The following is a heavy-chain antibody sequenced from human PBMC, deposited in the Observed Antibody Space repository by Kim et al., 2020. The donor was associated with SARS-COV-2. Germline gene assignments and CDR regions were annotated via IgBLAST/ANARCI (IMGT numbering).Heavy chain of an antibody. CDR3: ARPNPGIAARPHSRWFDP. V-gene: IGHV4-34*01. CDR1: GGSFSGYY. J-gene: IGHJ5*02. CDR2: INHSGST. D-gene: IGHD6-6*01. Sequence: SETLSLTCAVYGGSFSGYYWSWIRQPPGKGLEWIGEINHSGSTNYNPSLKSRVTISVDTSKNQFSLKLSSVTAADTAVYYCARPNPGIAARPHSRWFDP.